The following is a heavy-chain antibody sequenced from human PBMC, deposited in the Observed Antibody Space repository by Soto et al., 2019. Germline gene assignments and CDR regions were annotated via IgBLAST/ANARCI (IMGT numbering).Heavy chain of an antibody. CDR1: GFTFSSYG. Sequence: QVQMVESGGGVVQPGRSLRLSCAASGFTFSSYGMHWVRQAPGKGLEWVAVISSDGDNQYYGDSVKGRFTISRDNSLTQLYLHRRCLRAEDTAVYCFARSAGVLRYFDWFFRVDYWGQGTLVTVSS. V-gene: IGHV3-30*03. J-gene: IGHJ4*02. CDR2: ISSDGDNQ. CDR3: ARSAGVLRYFDWFFRVDY. D-gene: IGHD3-9*01.